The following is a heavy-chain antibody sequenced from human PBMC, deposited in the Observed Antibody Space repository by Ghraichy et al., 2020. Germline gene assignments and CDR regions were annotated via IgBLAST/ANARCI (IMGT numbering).Heavy chain of an antibody. CDR3: ARSPEAYCSTSCAAPYYYYYMDV. J-gene: IGHJ6*03. CDR1: GGSISSGGYD. CDR2: IYYSGSS. V-gene: IGHV4-31*03. Sequence: SETLSLPCSVSGGSISSGGYDWSWIRQHPGKGLEWIGYIYYSGSSYYNPSLKSRVSISVDTSKNQFSLKLSSVTAADTAVYYCARSPEAYCSTSCAAPYYYYYMDVWGKGTTVTVSS. D-gene: IGHD2-2*01.